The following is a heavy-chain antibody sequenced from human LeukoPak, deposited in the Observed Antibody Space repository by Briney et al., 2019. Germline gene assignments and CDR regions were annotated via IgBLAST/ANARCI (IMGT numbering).Heavy chain of an antibody. V-gene: IGHV3-48*02. D-gene: IGHD1-26*01. J-gene: IGHJ4*02. CDR1: GFTFSSYS. Sequence: GGSLRLSCVASGFTFSSYSLNWVRQAPGKGLEWVSHITASGTAMFYADSVKGRFTISRDNAKNSLYLQMNSLRDEDTAVYYCASSGSYRFDYWGQGTLVTVSS. CDR3: ASSGSYRFDY. CDR2: ITASGTAM.